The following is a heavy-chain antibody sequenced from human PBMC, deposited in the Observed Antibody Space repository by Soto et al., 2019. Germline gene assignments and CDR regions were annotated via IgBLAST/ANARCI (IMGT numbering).Heavy chain of an antibody. V-gene: IGHV3-33*01. CDR1: GFTFSSYG. CDR2: IWYDGSNK. CDR3: ARDSHVGSGWQLTADS. J-gene: IGHJ4*02. D-gene: IGHD6-19*01. Sequence: PGGSLRLSCAASGFTFSSYGMHWVRQAPGKGLEWVAVIWYDGSNKYYAESVKGRFTISRDNSKNTLYLQMNSLRAEDTAVYYCARDSHVGSGWQLTADSWGQGTTVTVSS.